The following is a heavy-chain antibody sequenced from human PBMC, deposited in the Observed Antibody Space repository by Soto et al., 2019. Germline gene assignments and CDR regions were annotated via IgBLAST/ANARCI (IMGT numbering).Heavy chain of an antibody. J-gene: IGHJ4*02. D-gene: IGHD3-22*01. V-gene: IGHV4-59*12. CDR2: IYYSGST. CDR3: ARRHVIPSYDSSGYYTMDFDY. Sequence: SGTLSLTCTVSGGSISSYYWSWIRQPPGKGLEWIGYIYYSGSTNYNPSLKSRVTISVDKSKNQFSLRLSSVTAADTAVYYCARRHVIPSYDSSGYYTMDFDYWGQGTLVTVSS. CDR1: GGSISSYY.